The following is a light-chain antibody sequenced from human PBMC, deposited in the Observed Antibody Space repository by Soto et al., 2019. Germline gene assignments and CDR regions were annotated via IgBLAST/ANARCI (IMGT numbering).Light chain of an antibody. CDR2: KAS. V-gene: IGKV1-5*03. Sequence: DIQMTQSPSTLSASVGYRATITCRPSQSISSWLAWYQQKPGKAPKFLIYKASTLESGVPSRFSGSGSGTEFTLTISSVQTDDFATYYCQQYKDYPLTFGGGTKVDIK. CDR1: QSISSW. J-gene: IGKJ4*01. CDR3: QQYKDYPLT.